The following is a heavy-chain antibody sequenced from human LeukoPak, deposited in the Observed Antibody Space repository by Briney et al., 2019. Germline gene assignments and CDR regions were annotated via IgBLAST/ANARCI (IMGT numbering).Heavy chain of an antibody. CDR3: ARDAGYCSGGSCYRYYYMDV. V-gene: IGHV1-2*02. D-gene: IGHD2-15*01. Sequence: ASVKVSCKASGYTFTGYYMHWVRQAPGQGLEWMGWINPNSGGTNYAQKFQGRVTMTRDTSISTAYMELSRLRSDDTAVYYCARDAGYCSGGSCYRYYYMDVWGKGTTVTVSS. CDR1: GYTFTGYY. CDR2: INPNSGGT. J-gene: IGHJ6*03.